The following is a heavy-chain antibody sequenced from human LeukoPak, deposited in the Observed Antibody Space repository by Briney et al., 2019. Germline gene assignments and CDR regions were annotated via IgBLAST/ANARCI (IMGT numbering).Heavy chain of an antibody. D-gene: IGHD3-16*01. CDR1: GFTFSTYS. CDR2: ISSSSSNI. V-gene: IGHV3-21*01. J-gene: IGHJ3*02. CDR3: ARVGEAFDI. Sequence: GGSLRLSCAASGFTFSTYSMNWVRQAPGKGLEWVSSISSSSSNIYYADSVKGRFTISRDNAKNSLCLQMNSLRAEDTALYYCARVGEAFDIWGQGTMVTVSS.